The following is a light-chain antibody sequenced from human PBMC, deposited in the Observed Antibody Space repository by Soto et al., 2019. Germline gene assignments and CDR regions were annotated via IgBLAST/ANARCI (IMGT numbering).Light chain of an antibody. CDR2: EVS. J-gene: IGLJ3*02. Sequence: QSALTQPPSASGSPGQSVTISCTGTSSNVGAYKYVSWYQQYPGKAPKLMIYEVSKRPSGVPDRFSGSKSGNTASLTVSGLQAEEAANYYRTSYVGINSWVFGGGTKVTVL. V-gene: IGLV2-8*01. CDR1: SSNVGAYKY. CDR3: TSYVGINSWV.